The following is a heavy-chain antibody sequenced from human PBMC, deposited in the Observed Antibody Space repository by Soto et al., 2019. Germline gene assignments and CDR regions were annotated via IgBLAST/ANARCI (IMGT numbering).Heavy chain of an antibody. J-gene: IGHJ4*02. CDR3: AGDNYGHYGFAY. CDR2: ISSSSSYI. CDR1: GFTFSSYS. Sequence: AGGSLRLACAASGFTFSSYSMNWVRQAPGKGLEWVSSISSSSSYIYYADSVKGRFTISRDNAKNSLYVQMNSLRAEDTAVYYCAGDNYGHYGFAYWGQGTLVTVSS. D-gene: IGHD4-17*01. V-gene: IGHV3-21*01.